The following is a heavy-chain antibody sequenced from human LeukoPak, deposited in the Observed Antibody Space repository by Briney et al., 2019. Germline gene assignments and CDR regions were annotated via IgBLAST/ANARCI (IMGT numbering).Heavy chain of an antibody. Sequence: ASVKVSCKVSAYTLTELSMHWVRQAPGKGLEWMGGFDPEDGETIYAQKFQGRVTMTEDTSTDTAYMELSSLRSEDTAVYYCATRSPSGDILTGPYYYGMDVWGKGTTVTVSS. J-gene: IGHJ6*04. V-gene: IGHV1-24*01. D-gene: IGHD3-9*01. CDR2: FDPEDGET. CDR1: AYTLTELS. CDR3: ATRSPSGDILTGPYYYGMDV.